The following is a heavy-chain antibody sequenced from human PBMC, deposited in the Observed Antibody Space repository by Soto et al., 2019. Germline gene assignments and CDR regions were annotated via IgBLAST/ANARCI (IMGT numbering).Heavy chain of an antibody. CDR2: IYYSGSP. J-gene: IGHJ6*03. V-gene: IGHV4-59*01. CDR1: GGSINSYY. CDR3: ARDTRMVRGVNSYYYMDV. Sequence: SETLSLTCTVSGGSINSYYWSWIRQPPGKGLEWIGYIYYSGSPNYNPSLKSRVTMTVDTSKNQFSLKLSSVTAADTAIYYCARDTRMVRGVNSYYYMDVWGRGTTVTVSS. D-gene: IGHD3-10*01.